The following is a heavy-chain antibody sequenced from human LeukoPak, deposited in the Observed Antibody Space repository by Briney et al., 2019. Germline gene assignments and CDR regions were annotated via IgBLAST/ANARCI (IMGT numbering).Heavy chain of an antibody. V-gene: IGHV1-2*02. D-gene: IGHD2-15*01. Sequence: ASVKVSCKASGYTFTGYYMHWVRQAPGQGLEWMGWINPNGDFTHFAQNFQGRVTMTSDTSISTAYMELSRLRSDDTAVYYCARAISGGSPITASDYWGQGTLVTVSS. CDR1: GYTFTGYY. CDR2: INPNGDFT. J-gene: IGHJ4*02. CDR3: ARAISGGSPITASDY.